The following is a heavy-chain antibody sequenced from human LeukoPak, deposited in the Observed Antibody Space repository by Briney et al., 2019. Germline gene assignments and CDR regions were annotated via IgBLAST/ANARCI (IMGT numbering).Heavy chain of an antibody. J-gene: IGHJ4*02. V-gene: IGHV3-21*01. Sequence: AGGSLRLSCAASGFTFSSYSMNWVRQAPGKGLDWVSSISSSSSYIYYAASVKGRFTISRDNAENSLYLQMNSLRAEDTAVYYCARVPAAIDYWGQGTLVTVSS. D-gene: IGHD2-2*01. CDR3: ARVPAAIDY. CDR2: ISSSSSYI. CDR1: GFTFSSYS.